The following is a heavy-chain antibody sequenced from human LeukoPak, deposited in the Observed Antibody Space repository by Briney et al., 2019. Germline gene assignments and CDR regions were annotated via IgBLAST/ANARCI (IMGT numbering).Heavy chain of an antibody. J-gene: IGHJ4*02. D-gene: IGHD6-6*01. CDR2: INWNGGST. CDR3: AREFEYSSSFFDY. Sequence: GGSLRLSCAASGFTFSSYAMSWVRQAPGKGLEWVSGINWNGGSTGYADSVKGRFTISRDNAKNSLYLQMNSLRAEDTALYYCAREFEYSSSFFDYWGQGTLVTVSS. CDR1: GFTFSSYA. V-gene: IGHV3-20*04.